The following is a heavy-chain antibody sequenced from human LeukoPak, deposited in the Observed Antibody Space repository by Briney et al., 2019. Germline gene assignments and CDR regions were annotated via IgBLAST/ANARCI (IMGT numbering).Heavy chain of an antibody. CDR1: GFTFSSYA. V-gene: IGHV3-23*01. CDR2: ISGGGGST. J-gene: IGHJ5*02. D-gene: IGHD1-1*01. Sequence: PGGSLRLSCAASGFTFSSYALSWVRQPPGKGLEWVSSISGGGGSTYYADSVKGRFTISRDNSKNMIYLEMDSLRAEDTAVYYWAKDGRASWFDPRGQGNLVTVSS. CDR3: AKDGRASWFDP.